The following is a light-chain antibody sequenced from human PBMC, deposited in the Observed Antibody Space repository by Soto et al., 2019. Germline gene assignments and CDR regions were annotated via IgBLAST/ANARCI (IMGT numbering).Light chain of an antibody. V-gene: IGKV1-5*01. CDR2: DAS. Sequence: QMTQSASTLSASVGDRVTITCRASQSISSWLAWYQQKPGKAPKLLIYDASSLESGVPSRFSGSGSGTEFTLTISSLQPDDFATYYCQQYNSYSITFGQGTRLEIK. CDR1: QSISSW. CDR3: QQYNSYSIT. J-gene: IGKJ5*01.